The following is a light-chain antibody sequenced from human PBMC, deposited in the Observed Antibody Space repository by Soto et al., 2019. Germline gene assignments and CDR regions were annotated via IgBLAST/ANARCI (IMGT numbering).Light chain of an antibody. Sequence: EIVLTQSPGTLSLSPGQRATLSCRASQSVSSSYLAWYQQKPGQAPRLLIYGTSSRATGNPDRFSGSGSGTDFTLTISRLEPEDFVVYYCQQYASSTTFGGGTKVEIK. J-gene: IGKJ4*01. CDR2: GTS. CDR3: QQYASSTT. V-gene: IGKV3-20*01. CDR1: QSVSSSY.